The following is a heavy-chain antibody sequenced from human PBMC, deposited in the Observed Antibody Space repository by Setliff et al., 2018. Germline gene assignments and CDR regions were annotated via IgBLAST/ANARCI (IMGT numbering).Heavy chain of an antibody. CDR1: GGPISSGDVY. CDR3: ARAYCSGVTCYEGTFDI. V-gene: IGHV4-61*02. D-gene: IGHD2-15*01. CDR2: VYSSGNT. Sequence: SETLSLTCTVSGGPISSGDVYWSWIRQPAGKGLEWIGRVYSSGNTNYNPSLESRVTISVDTSKNQFSLKLNSVTAADTAVYYCARAYCSGVTCYEGTFDIWGQGTMVTVSS. J-gene: IGHJ3*02.